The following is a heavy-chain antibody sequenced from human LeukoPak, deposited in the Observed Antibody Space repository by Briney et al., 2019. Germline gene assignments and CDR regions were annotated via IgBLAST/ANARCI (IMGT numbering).Heavy chain of an antibody. V-gene: IGHV3-30*18. D-gene: IGHD3-3*01. Sequence: GGSLRLSCAASGLTFSSYGMHWVRQAPGKGLEWVAVISYDGSNKYYADSVKGRFTISRDNSKNTLYLQMNSLRAEDTAVYYCAKDLLGITIFGGPRGMDVWGQGTTVTVSS. CDR1: GLTFSSYG. J-gene: IGHJ6*02. CDR2: ISYDGSNK. CDR3: AKDLLGITIFGGPRGMDV.